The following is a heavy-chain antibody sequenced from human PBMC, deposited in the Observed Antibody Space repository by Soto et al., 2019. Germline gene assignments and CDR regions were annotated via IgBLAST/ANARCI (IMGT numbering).Heavy chain of an antibody. Sequence: PSETLSLTCAVSGAPITINNWWAWLRRSPGKGLEWIGEIHHSETTNYNPSLNSRVSISVDKSKNQFSLKLSSVTAADTAEYYCASGLVTTLHYWGQGTLVTVSS. CDR1: GAPITINNW. V-gene: IGHV4-4*02. J-gene: IGHJ4*02. D-gene: IGHD4-17*01. CDR3: ASGLVTTLHY. CDR2: IHHSETT.